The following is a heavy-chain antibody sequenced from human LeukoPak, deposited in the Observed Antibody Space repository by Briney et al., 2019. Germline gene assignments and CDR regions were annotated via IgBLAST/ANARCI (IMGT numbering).Heavy chain of an antibody. CDR2: IKQDGTEK. CDR1: GFTFSTFW. Sequence: PGGSLRLSCVASGFTFSTFWMTWVRQAPGKVLEWVANIKQDGTEKYHVDSVKGRFTISRDNAKNSLYVQMDSLRAEDTAVYYCAKGWSFDIRGQGTMVTVTS. J-gene: IGHJ3*02. V-gene: IGHV3-7*01. D-gene: IGHD2-15*01. CDR3: AKGWSFDI.